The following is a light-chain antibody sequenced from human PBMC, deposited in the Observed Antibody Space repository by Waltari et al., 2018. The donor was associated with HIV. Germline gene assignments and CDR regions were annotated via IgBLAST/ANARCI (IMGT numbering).Light chain of an antibody. J-gene: IGLJ2*01. V-gene: IGLV3-21*02. Sequence: SFVPTQPPSVSVAPGQTARIPCGDNNIGSKNVHWYQQKSGQAPVLVVYDDVGRPSGIPERFSGSNSGNTAILTISRVEAGDEADYYCQVWDSSSDHLFGGGTKLTVL. CDR2: DDV. CDR3: QVWDSSSDHL. CDR1: NIGSKN.